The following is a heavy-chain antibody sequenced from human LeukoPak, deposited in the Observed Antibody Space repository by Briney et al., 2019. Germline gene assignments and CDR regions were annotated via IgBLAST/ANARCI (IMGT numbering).Heavy chain of an antibody. CDR2: IYTSGST. CDR1: GGSISSGSYY. Sequence: SQTLSLTCTVSGGSISSGSYYWSWIRQPAGKGLEWIGRIYTSGSTNYNPSLKSRVTISVDTSKNQFSLKLSSVTAADTAVYYCARRAGAYSHPYDYWGQGTLVTVSS. CDR3: ARRAGAYSHPYDY. J-gene: IGHJ4*02. V-gene: IGHV4-61*02. D-gene: IGHD4/OR15-4a*01.